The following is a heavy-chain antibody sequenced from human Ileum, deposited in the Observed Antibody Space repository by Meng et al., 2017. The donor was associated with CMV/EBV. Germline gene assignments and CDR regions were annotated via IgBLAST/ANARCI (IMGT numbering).Heavy chain of an antibody. Sequence: GGSLRLSCAASGFTVSTNYMTWVRQAPGKGLEWVSVIDSGGTTHYGDSVTGRFTISRDTSKNTLYLQMSSLRAEDTAVYYCASYQPGVGSRYWGLGTKVTVSS. V-gene: IGHV3-53*01. CDR1: GFTVSTNY. CDR2: IDSGGTT. CDR3: ASYQPGVGSRY. J-gene: IGHJ4*02. D-gene: IGHD3-10*01.